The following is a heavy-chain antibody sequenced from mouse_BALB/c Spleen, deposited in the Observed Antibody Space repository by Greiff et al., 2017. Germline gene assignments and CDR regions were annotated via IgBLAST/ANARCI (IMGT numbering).Heavy chain of an antibody. CDR1: GYTFTSYW. D-gene: IGHD1-1*01. CDR2: INPSNGRT. J-gene: IGHJ2*01. Sequence: VQLQQSGAELVKPGASVKLSCKASGYTFTSYWMHWVKQRPGQGLEWIGEINPSNGRTNYNEKFKSKATLTVDKSSSTAYMQLSSLTSEDSAVYYCARWYYGYFDYWGQGTTLTVSS. CDR3: ARWYYGYFDY. V-gene: IGHV1S81*02.